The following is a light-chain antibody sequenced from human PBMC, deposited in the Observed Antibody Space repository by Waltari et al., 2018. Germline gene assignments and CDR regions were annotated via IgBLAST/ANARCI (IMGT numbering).Light chain of an antibody. J-gene: IGLJ3*02. CDR2: SND. Sequence: QSVLTQPPSASGTPGQRVTMSCSGSTSNIGRNPVNWYQQLPGTAPKLLIYSNDQRPSGVPERLSGSKSGTSASLGISGLQSEDEADYYCAVWDDSLNGQVFGGGTKLTVL. CDR1: TSNIGRNP. CDR3: AVWDDSLNGQV. V-gene: IGLV1-44*01.